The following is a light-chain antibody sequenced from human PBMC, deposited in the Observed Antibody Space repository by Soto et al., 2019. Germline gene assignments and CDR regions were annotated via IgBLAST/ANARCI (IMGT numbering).Light chain of an antibody. V-gene: IGKV1-6*01. Sequence: IWMTQSPSLLSASTGDRVTITCRASQDIRNHLAWYQQKPGTAPKVLISAASSLQTGVPSRFSGSGSGTDFTLTISSLQPEDFATYYCLQDFNFPFTFGQGTKLEVK. CDR2: AAS. CDR1: QDIRNH. J-gene: IGKJ2*01. CDR3: LQDFNFPFT.